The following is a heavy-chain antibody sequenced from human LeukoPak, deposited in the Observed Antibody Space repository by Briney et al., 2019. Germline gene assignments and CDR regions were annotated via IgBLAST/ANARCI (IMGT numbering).Heavy chain of an antibody. CDR1: GYTFTGYY. CDR3: ARSPDILTGENFDY. J-gene: IGHJ4*02. V-gene: IGHV1-2*02. D-gene: IGHD3-9*01. Sequence: ASVKVSCKASGYTFTGYYMHWVRQAPGQGLEWMGWINPNSGGTNYAQKFQDRVTMTRDTSISTDYMELSRLRSDDTAAYYCARSPDILTGENFDYWGQGTLVTVSS. CDR2: INPNSGGT.